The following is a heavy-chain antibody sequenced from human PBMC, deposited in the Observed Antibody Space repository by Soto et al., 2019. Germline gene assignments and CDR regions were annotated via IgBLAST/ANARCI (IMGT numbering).Heavy chain of an antibody. V-gene: IGHV1-8*01. Sequence: QVQLVQSGAEVKRPGASVKVSCKASGDTFSNFDFNWVRQATGQGPEWMGWMYPNNAQTAYARTFQGRVTMTWNSSTSTAYMELSSLTSEDTAVYYCATMIRGLIHWLDPWGQGTLVTVSS. D-gene: IGHD3-16*01. CDR1: GDTFSNFD. CDR2: MYPNNAQT. CDR3: ATMIRGLIHWLDP. J-gene: IGHJ5*02.